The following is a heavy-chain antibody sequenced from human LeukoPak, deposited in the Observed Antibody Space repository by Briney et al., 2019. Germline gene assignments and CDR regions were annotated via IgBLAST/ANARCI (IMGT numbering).Heavy chain of an antibody. D-gene: IGHD2-15*01. CDR2: INPNSGGT. J-gene: IGHJ4*02. Sequence: ASVKVSCKASGYTFTGYYMHWVRQAPGQGLEWMGWINPNSGGTNYAQKFQGRVTMTRDTSISTAYMELSRLRSDDTAVYYCARLVVVAATGDSDYWGQGNPVTVSS. CDR3: ARLVVVAATGDSDY. V-gene: IGHV1-2*02. CDR1: GYTFTGYY.